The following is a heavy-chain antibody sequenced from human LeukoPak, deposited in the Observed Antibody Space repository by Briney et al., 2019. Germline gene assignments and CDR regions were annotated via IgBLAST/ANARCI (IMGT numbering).Heavy chain of an antibody. Sequence: SETLSLTCTVSGGSISSSSYYWGWIRQPPGKGLEWIGSIYYSGSTYYNPSLKSRVTISVDKSKNQFSLKLSSVTAADTAVYYSARAPVTGPAGTLFDYWGQGTLVTVSS. V-gene: IGHV4-39*07. CDR1: GGSISSSSYY. D-gene: IGHD1-20*01. J-gene: IGHJ4*02. CDR3: ARAPVTGPAGTLFDY. CDR2: IYYSGST.